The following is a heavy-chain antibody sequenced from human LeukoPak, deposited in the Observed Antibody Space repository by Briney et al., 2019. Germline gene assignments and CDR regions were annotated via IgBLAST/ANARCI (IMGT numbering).Heavy chain of an antibody. Sequence: PEGSLRLSCVASGFTFSSYGMIWVRQAPGKGLEWVSIITSSGGSTYYADSVKGRFTISRDNSKNTLFLQMNSLRAEDTALYYCARRYYGSGSYYLDYWGQGTLVTVSS. CDR2: ITSSGGST. J-gene: IGHJ4*02. CDR3: ARRYYGSGSYYLDY. CDR1: GFTFSSYG. V-gene: IGHV3-23*01. D-gene: IGHD3-10*01.